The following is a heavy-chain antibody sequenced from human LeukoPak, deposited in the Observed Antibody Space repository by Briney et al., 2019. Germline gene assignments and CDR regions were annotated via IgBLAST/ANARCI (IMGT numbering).Heavy chain of an antibody. J-gene: IGHJ3*02. Sequence: PGGSLRLSCAASGFTFSSYGMHWVRQAPGKGLXXXXXXXYDGSNKYYADSVKGRFTISRDNSKNTLYLQMNSLRAEDTAVYYCAKAECPMVRGVICAFDIWGQGIMVTVSS. CDR2: XXYDGSNK. D-gene: IGHD3-10*01. V-gene: IGHV3-30*02. CDR1: GFTFSSYG. CDR3: AKAECPMVRGVICAFDI.